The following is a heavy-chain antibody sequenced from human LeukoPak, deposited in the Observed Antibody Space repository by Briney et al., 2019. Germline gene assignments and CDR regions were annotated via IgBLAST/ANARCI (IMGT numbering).Heavy chain of an antibody. V-gene: IGHV3-21*01. J-gene: IGHJ4*02. Sequence: GGSLRLSCAASGFTFSSYSMNWVRQAPGKGLEWVSSISSSSSYIYYADSVKGRFTISRDNAKNSLYLQMNSLRAGDKAVYYCARDDSSGYYYLLFDYWGQGTLVTVSS. CDR1: GFTFSSYS. CDR3: ARDDSSGYYYLLFDY. D-gene: IGHD3-22*01. CDR2: ISSSSSYI.